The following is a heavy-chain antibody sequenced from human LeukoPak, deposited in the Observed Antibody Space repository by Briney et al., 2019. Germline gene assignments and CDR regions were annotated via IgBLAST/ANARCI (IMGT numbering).Heavy chain of an antibody. CDR1: GFTFSSYA. V-gene: IGHV3-23*01. CDR2: ISGSGGST. D-gene: IGHD3-16*01. Sequence: GGSLRLSCAASGFTFSSYAMSWFRQAPGKGLEWVSAISGSGGSTYYADSVKGRFTISRDNSRDTLYLQMNSLRAEDTAVYYCAKGYYDYVWGSYYFDYWGQGTLVTVSS. CDR3: AKGYYDYVWGSYYFDY. J-gene: IGHJ4*02.